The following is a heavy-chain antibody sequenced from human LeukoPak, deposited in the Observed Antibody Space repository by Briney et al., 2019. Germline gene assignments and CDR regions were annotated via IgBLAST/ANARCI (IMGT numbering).Heavy chain of an antibody. CDR2: ISSSGGSS. CDR3: AKVQAAAADDAFDI. CDR1: GFTFSCYV. D-gene: IGHD6-13*01. J-gene: IGHJ3*02. Sequence: GGPLRFSCAASGFTFSCYVMCWVRQAAGKRVEWVSAISSSGGSSYYAYSVKGRFTISRDNSKNTLYLQMNSLRAEDTDVYYCAKVQAAAADDAFDIWGQGTMVTVSS. V-gene: IGHV3-23*01.